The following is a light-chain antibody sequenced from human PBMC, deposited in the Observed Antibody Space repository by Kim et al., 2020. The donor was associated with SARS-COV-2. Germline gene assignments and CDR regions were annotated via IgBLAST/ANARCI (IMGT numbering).Light chain of an antibody. CDR2: DAS. J-gene: IGKJ2*01. CDR1: QSVGSY. CDR3: QQRSSWYT. Sequence: LSLSPWERATLPGRASQSVGSYLAWYQHRPGQAPRLLNADASNRAADIPVRCSGSGSGTDFNLTSSSVEPEDVAVYYCQQRSSWYTFGQGTKLEI. V-gene: IGKV3-11*01.